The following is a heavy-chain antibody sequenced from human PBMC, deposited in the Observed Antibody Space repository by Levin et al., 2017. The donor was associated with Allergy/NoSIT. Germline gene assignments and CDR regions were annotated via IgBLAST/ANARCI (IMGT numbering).Heavy chain of an antibody. CDR3: ARWRSSSWYWVDY. CDR2: INDSGST. V-gene: IGHV4-31*03. J-gene: IGHJ4*02. CDR1: GGYISSGGYY. D-gene: IGHD6-13*01. Sequence: SETLSLTCTVSGGYISSGGYYWSWIRQHPGKGLEWIGYINDSGSTYYNPSLKSRVTISVDTSKNQFSLKLSSVTAADTAVYYCARWRSSSWYWVDYWGQGTLVTVSS.